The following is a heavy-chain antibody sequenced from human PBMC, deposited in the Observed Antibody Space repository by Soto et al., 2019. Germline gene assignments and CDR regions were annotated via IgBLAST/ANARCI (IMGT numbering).Heavy chain of an antibody. CDR3: ARSYDSSGYFFLGY. CDR1: GGSISSGGYY. D-gene: IGHD3-22*01. CDR2: IYYSGST. V-gene: IGHV4-31*03. J-gene: IGHJ4*02. Sequence: QVQLQESGPGLMKPSQTLSLTCTVSGGSISSGGYYWSWIRQHPGKGLEWIGYIYYSGSTYYNPSLKSRVTISVDTSKNQFSLKLSSVTAADTAVYYCARSYDSSGYFFLGYWGQGTLVTVSS.